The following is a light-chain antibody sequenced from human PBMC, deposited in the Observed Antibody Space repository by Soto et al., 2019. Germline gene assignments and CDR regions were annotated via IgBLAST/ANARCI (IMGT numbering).Light chain of an antibody. CDR1: QSVSSN. V-gene: IGKV3-15*01. Sequence: EIVMTQSPATLSVSPGERATLSCRASQSVSSNLAWYQQKPGQAPRLLIYGASTRATGIPARFSGSGPGTEFTLTISSLQSEDFAVYYCQQYNNWPLAFGQGTKVDIK. CDR3: QQYNNWPLA. J-gene: IGKJ1*01. CDR2: GAS.